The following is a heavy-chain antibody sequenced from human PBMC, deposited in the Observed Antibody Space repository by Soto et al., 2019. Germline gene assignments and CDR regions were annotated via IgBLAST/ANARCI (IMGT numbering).Heavy chain of an antibody. D-gene: IGHD3-3*02. J-gene: IGHJ6*02. V-gene: IGHV1-3*01. CDR3: ASSHLNYYYYYGMXV. Sequence: ASVKASCKASGYTFTSYAMHWVRQAPGQRLEWMGWINAGNGNTKYSQKFQGRVTITRDTSASTAYMELSSLRSEDTAVYYCASSHLNYYYYYGMXVWGQGTTVTVSS. CDR2: INAGNGNT. CDR1: GYTFTSYA.